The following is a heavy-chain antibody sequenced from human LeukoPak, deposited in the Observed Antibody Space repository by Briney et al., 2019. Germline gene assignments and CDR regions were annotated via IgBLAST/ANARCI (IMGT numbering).Heavy chain of an antibody. D-gene: IGHD6-19*01. CDR3: ARDRWIAVAGTIQKSPLFDP. V-gene: IGHV1-46*01. CDR1: GYTFTSYY. Sequence: ASVKVSCKASGYTFTSYYMHWVRQAPGQGLEWMGIINPSGGSTSYAQKFQGRVTMTRDMSTSTVYMELSSLGSEDTAVYYCARDRWIAVAGTIQKSPLFDPWGQGTLVTVSS. J-gene: IGHJ5*02. CDR2: INPSGGST.